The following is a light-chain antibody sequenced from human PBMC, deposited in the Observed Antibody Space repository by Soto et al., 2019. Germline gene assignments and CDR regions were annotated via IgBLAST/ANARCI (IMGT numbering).Light chain of an antibody. CDR1: QSVASS. Sequence: EIMMTQSPATLSVSPGERVTLSCRAGQSVASSFAWYQQKPGQAPRLLIYGASTRATGIPARFSGSGYGTEFTLTNSGLQAGDFAVYFCQRYNNWPLAFGGGTKVQLK. V-gene: IGKV3-15*01. J-gene: IGKJ4*01. CDR3: QRYNNWPLA. CDR2: GAS.